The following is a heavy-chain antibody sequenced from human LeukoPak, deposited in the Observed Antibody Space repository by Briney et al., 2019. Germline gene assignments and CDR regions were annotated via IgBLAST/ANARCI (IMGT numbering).Heavy chain of an antibody. Sequence: GGSLRLSCAASGFTFSSYAMHWVRQAPGKGLEWVAVISYDGSNKYYADSVKGRFTISRDNSKNTLYLQTNSLRAEDTAVYYCAKFSAWDLPDYYYALDVWGQGTTVTVTS. J-gene: IGHJ6*02. CDR3: AKFSAWDLPDYYYALDV. D-gene: IGHD1-26*01. CDR1: GFTFSSYA. V-gene: IGHV3-30*04. CDR2: ISYDGSNK.